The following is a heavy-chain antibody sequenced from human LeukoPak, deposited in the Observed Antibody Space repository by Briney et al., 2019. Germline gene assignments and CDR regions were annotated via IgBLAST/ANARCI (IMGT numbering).Heavy chain of an antibody. CDR3: ARVVVSSSSDYFDY. V-gene: IGHV3-30*04. CDR1: GFTFSSFA. D-gene: IGHD6-6*01. CDR2: ISSDGNNK. Sequence: GRSLRLSCAASGFTFSSFAVHWVRQAPGKGLEWVAVISSDGNNKFYADSVKGRFTISRDNSKNTLYLQVDSLSAEDTAVYYCARVVVSSSSDYFDYWGQGTLVTVSS. J-gene: IGHJ4*02.